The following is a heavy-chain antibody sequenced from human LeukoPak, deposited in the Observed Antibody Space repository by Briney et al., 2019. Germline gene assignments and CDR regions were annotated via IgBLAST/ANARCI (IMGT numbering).Heavy chain of an antibody. CDR2: IYSGGST. V-gene: IGHV3-66*02. CDR1: GFTVSSNY. Sequence: VGSLRLSCVASGFTVSSNYMSWVRQAPGKGLEWVSVIYSGGSTYYADSVKGRFTISRDSSKNTLYLQMNSLRPEDTAVYYCARFYYMDVWGKGTTVTVSS. CDR3: ARFYYMDV. J-gene: IGHJ6*03.